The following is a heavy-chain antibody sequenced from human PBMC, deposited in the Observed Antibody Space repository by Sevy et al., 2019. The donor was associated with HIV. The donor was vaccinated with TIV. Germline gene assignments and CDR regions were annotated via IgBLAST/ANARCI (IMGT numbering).Heavy chain of an antibody. V-gene: IGHV4-34*01. J-gene: IGHJ4*02. Sequence: SETLSLTCAVYGGSFSGYYWNWIRQPPGKGLEWIGEINHSGTTNYNPSLKSRVTISVDTSKNRFSLKLSSVTAADTSVYYCARGEMVRTGYFDYWGQGTLVTVSS. CDR3: ARGEMVRTGYFDY. CDR1: GGSFSGYY. D-gene: IGHD3-10*01. CDR2: INHSGTT.